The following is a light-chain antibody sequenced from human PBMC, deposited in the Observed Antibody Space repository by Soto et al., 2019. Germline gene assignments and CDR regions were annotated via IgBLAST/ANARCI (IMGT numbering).Light chain of an antibody. CDR3: QQSYSSPYT. J-gene: IGKJ2*01. V-gene: IGKV1-5*01. CDR2: STS. CDR1: QSISTW. Sequence: DIQMTQSPSTLSASVGDGVTITCRASQSISTWLAWYHQTPGKAPKLLIFSTSTLYSGVPSRFSGSRSGTDFTLTISSLQPEDFATYYCQQSYSSPYTFGQGTKVEIK.